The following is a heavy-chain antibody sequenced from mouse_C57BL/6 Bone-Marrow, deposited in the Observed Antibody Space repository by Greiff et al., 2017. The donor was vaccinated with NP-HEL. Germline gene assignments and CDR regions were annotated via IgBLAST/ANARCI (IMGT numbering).Heavy chain of an antibody. D-gene: IGHD1-1*01. CDR3: ARDARSSIGYFDV. CDR2: SRNKANDYTT. V-gene: IGHV7-1*01. CDR1: GFTFSDFY. Sequence: EVQLQESGGGLVQSGRSLRLSCATSGFTFSDFYMEWVRQAPGKGLEWIAASRNKANDYTTAYSASVQGRFIVSRDTSKSILYLQMNALRAEDTAIYYCARDARSSIGYFDVWGTGTTVTVSS. J-gene: IGHJ1*03.